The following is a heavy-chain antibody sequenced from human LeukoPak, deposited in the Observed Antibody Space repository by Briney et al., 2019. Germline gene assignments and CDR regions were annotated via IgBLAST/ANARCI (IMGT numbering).Heavy chain of an antibody. D-gene: IGHD3-22*01. Sequence: GGSLRLSCAASGFTFDDYGMSWVRQAPGKGLEWVSGINWNGGSTGYADSVKGRFTISRDNAKNSLYLQMNSLRAEDTALYYCARDGRIVVVTGDFDIWGQGTMVTVSS. CDR1: GFTFDDYG. V-gene: IGHV3-20*04. CDR3: ARDGRIVVVTGDFDI. J-gene: IGHJ3*02. CDR2: INWNGGST.